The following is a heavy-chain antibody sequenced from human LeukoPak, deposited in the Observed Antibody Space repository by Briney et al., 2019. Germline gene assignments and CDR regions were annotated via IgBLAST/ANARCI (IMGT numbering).Heavy chain of an antibody. D-gene: IGHD6-13*01. Sequence: SETLSLTCTVSGGSISYYYWSWIRQPAGKGLEWIGRIYTSGSTNYNPSLKSRVTMSVDTSKNQFSLKLSSVTAADTAVYYCARGDSSWYSNWFDPWGQGTLVTVSS. J-gene: IGHJ5*02. CDR2: IYTSGST. V-gene: IGHV4-4*07. CDR1: GGSISYYY. CDR3: ARGDSSWYSNWFDP.